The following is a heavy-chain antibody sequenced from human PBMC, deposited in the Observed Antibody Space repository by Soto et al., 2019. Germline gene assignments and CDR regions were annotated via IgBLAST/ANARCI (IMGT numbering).Heavy chain of an antibody. CDR2: ISYDGSNK. CDR1: GFTFSSYA. Sequence: PGGSLRLSCAASGFTFSSYAMHWVRQAPGKGLEWVAVISYDGSNKYYADSVKGRFTISRDNSKNTLYLQMNSLRAEDTAVYYCAPSGVTQVGKFDYWGQGTLVTVSS. D-gene: IGHD5-18*01. J-gene: IGHJ4*02. V-gene: IGHV3-30-3*01. CDR3: APSGVTQVGKFDY.